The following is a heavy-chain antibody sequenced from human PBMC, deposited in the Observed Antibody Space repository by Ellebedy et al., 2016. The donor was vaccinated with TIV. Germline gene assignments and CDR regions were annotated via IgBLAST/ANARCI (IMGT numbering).Heavy chain of an antibody. CDR1: GFTFSSYW. V-gene: IGHV3-7*01. CDR2: IKEDGSEK. CDR3: VRAIPNWFDP. Sequence: GESLKISCAASGFTFSSYWMSWVRQAPGKGLEWVANIKEDGSEKNYVDSVKGRFTISRENAKNSLYLKMNSLRADDTAVYYCVRAIPNWFDPWGQGTLVTVSS. J-gene: IGHJ5*02.